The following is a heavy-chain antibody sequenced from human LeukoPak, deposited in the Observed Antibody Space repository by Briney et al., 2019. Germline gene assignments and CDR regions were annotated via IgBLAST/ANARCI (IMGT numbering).Heavy chain of an antibody. V-gene: IGHV4-59*08. D-gene: IGHD3-22*01. Sequence: SETLSLTCAVYGGSFSGYYWSWIRQPPGKGLEWIGYIYYSGSTNYNPSLKSRVTISVDTSENQFSLKLSSVTAADTAVYYCATQGGGYDSSYDYWGQGTLVTVSS. J-gene: IGHJ4*02. CDR3: ATQGGGYDSSYDY. CDR1: GGSFSGYY. CDR2: IYYSGST.